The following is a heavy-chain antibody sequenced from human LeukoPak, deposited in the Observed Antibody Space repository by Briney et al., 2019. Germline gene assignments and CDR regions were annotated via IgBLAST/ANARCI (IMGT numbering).Heavy chain of an antibody. D-gene: IGHD6-19*01. CDR3: ARGAYSSGWPDAFDI. V-gene: IGHV4-59*01. J-gene: IGHJ3*02. CDR2: IYYSGST. Sequence: QSSETLSLTCTVSGGSISSYYWSWIRQPPGKGPEWNGYIYYSGSTNYNPSLKSRVTISVDTSKSQFSLKLTSVTAADTAVYYCARGAYSSGWPDAFDIWGHGTMVTVSS. CDR1: GGSISSYY.